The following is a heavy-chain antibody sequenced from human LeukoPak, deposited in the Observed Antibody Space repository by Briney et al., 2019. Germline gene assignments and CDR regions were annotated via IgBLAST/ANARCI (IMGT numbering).Heavy chain of an antibody. D-gene: IGHD5-18*01. V-gene: IGHV4-4*07. J-gene: IGHJ4*02. CDR1: GGSISSYY. CDR3: ARGRISRRGYSYGWFDY. CDR2: IYTSGST. Sequence: SETLSLTCTVSGGSISSYYWSWIRQPAGKGLEWIGRIYTSGSTNYNPSLKSRVTMSVDTSKNQFSLKLSSVTAADTAVYYCARGRISRRGYSYGWFDYWGQGTLVTVSS.